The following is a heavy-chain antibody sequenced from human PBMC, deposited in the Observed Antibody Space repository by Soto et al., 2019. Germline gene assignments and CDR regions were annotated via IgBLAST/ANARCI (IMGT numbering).Heavy chain of an antibody. V-gene: IGHV1-8*01. CDR2: MNPNSGNT. CDR1: GYTFTSYD. CDR3: ASAQLYYYYYYMDV. J-gene: IGHJ6*03. Sequence: QVQLVQSGAEVKKPGASVKVSCKASGYTFTSYDINWVRQATGQGLEWMGWMNPNSGNTGYAQKFQGIVTMTRNTSISTAYMELSSLRSEDTAVYYCASAQLYYYYYYMDVWGKGTTVTVSS.